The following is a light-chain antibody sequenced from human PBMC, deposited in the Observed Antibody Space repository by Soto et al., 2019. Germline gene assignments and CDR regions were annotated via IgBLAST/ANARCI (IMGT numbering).Light chain of an antibody. Sequence: QSALTQPPSVSGAPGQRVTISCTGSSSNIGAGYDVHWYQQLPGTAPKLLIYGNSNRPSGVPDRFSGSKSGTSASLAITGLQAEDEADYYCQSYDSSLSAVAFGGGTKVTVL. CDR1: SSNIGAGYD. CDR2: GNS. V-gene: IGLV1-40*01. CDR3: QSYDSSLSAVA. J-gene: IGLJ2*01.